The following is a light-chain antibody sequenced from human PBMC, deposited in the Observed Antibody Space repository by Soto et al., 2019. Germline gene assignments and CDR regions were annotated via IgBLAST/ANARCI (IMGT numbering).Light chain of an antibody. Sequence: QSVLTQPPSASGTPGQRVTISCSGSSSNIGRNAVNWYQQLPGTAPKLLIFSSNERPSGVPDRFSGSKSGTSASLAISGLQSEDEADYYCTAWDDSLSGHVVFGGGTKLTVL. CDR2: SSN. J-gene: IGLJ2*01. CDR1: SSNIGRNA. V-gene: IGLV1-44*01. CDR3: TAWDDSLSGHVV.